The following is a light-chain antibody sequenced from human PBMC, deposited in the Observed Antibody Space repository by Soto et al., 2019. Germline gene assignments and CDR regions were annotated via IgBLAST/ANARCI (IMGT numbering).Light chain of an antibody. CDR1: SSNIGANYD. CDR3: QSYDSSLSVSYV. CDR2: GNK. Sequence: SVLTQPPSVSGAPGQRVTISCTGSSSNIGANYDVHWYQHRPGTAPKLLIYGNKNRPSGVPDRFSGSKSGTSASLAITGLQAEDEADYYCQSYDSSLSVSYVFGTGTKVTVL. J-gene: IGLJ1*01. V-gene: IGLV1-40*01.